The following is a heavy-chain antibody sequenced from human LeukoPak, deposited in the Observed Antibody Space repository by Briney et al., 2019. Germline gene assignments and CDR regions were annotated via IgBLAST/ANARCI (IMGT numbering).Heavy chain of an antibody. V-gene: IGHV4-59*01. CDR1: GGPISDFY. CDR2: IFYSGNT. CDR3: ARLRSGSTPPPPYYYYGLDV. Sequence: SETLSLTCTVSGGPISDFYWSWIRQSPEEGLEWIGNIFYSGNTNYNPSLRSRVTISVDTSKKQFSLRLTSVTAADTAVYYCARLRSGSTPPPPYYYYGLDVWGQGTTVTVSS. D-gene: IGHD1-26*01. J-gene: IGHJ6*02.